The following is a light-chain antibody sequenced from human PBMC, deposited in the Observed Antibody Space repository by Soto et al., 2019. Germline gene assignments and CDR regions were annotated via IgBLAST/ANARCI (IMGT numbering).Light chain of an antibody. V-gene: IGLV1-51*01. Sequence: QSVLTQPPLVSAAPGQKVTISCSGSSANIGSNYVSWYQHLPGTAPKLVIYDSDKRPSEIPDRFSGSKSGTSATLDITGLQTGDEADYYCGAWDSSLSVVVFGGGTKLTVL. CDR1: SANIGSNY. CDR3: GAWDSSLSVVV. J-gene: IGLJ2*01. CDR2: DSD.